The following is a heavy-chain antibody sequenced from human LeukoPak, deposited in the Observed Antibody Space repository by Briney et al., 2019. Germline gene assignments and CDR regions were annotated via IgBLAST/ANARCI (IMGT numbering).Heavy chain of an antibody. Sequence: ASVKVSCKTSGYTFSSYYIHWVRQAPGQGLEWVGVINRSGGTATYAQKFQGRVTMTRDTSTSTVYMELSSLRSEDTAVYHCARHAYSGYDPFDYWGQGTLVTVSS. CDR1: GYTFSSYY. CDR2: INRSGGTA. CDR3: ARHAYSGYDPFDY. J-gene: IGHJ4*02. V-gene: IGHV1-46*01. D-gene: IGHD5-12*01.